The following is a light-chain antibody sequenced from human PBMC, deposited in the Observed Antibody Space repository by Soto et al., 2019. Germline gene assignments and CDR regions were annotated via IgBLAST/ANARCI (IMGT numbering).Light chain of an antibody. Sequence: CVLAQPPSVSGARGQGITISCSGSSSNIGAGYDVSWYQQHPGKAPKLMIYEVSNRPSGVSNRFSGSKSGNTASLTISGLQAEDEADYYCSSYTSSSTLPYVFGTGTKVTVL. CDR2: EVS. V-gene: IGLV2-14*01. CDR3: SSYTSSSTLPYV. J-gene: IGLJ1*01. CDR1: SSNIGAGYD.